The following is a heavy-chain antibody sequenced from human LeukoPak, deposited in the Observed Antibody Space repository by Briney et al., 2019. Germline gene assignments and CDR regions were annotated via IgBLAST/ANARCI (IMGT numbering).Heavy chain of an antibody. Sequence: PGGSLRLSCSASGFTFTSYAMHWVRQAPGKGLEYVSAISRTGGSTYYADSVKGRFTISRDNSKNTLCLQMSSLRAEDTAVYYCVKDRDTGYDSLDYWGQGTLVTVSS. J-gene: IGHJ4*02. V-gene: IGHV3-64D*06. CDR3: VKDRDTGYDSLDY. D-gene: IGHD5-12*01. CDR1: GFTFTSYA. CDR2: ISRTGGST.